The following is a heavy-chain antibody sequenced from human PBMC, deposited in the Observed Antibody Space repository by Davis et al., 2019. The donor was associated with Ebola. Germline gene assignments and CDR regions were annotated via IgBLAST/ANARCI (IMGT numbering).Heavy chain of an antibody. J-gene: IGHJ3*02. D-gene: IGHD1-26*01. V-gene: IGHV3-23*01. CDR2: ISIVSDNT. CDR1: GFTFSAYA. Sequence: PGGSLRLSCAASGFTFSAYAMTWVRQAPGKGLGWVPGISIVSDNTYYADSVKGRFTISRDNSKNTLFLQMNSLRVEDTATYYCTKDRSSGMYVVAFDMWGQGTMVTVSS. CDR3: TKDRSSGMYVVAFDM.